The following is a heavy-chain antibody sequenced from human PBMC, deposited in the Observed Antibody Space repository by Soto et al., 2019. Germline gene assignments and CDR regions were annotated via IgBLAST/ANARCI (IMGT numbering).Heavy chain of an antibody. D-gene: IGHD4-17*01. J-gene: IGHJ4*01. Sequence: QVQLQESGPGLVNPSGTLSLTCAVSGGSLSSSNWWSWVRQPPGKALEWLGEIFYSGSTKYNQSLHSRVTISADQSKNHLSLRLSSVTAADTAVYYCVHHGGDPSYHDFWGKGILVTVYS. CDR2: IFYSGST. V-gene: IGHV4-4*02. CDR3: VHHGGDPSYHDF. CDR1: GGSLSSSNW.